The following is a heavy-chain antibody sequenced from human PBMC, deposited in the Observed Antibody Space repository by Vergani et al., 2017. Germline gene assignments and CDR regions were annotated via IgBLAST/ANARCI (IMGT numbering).Heavy chain of an antibody. CDR3: ARGIIAAAGKTRGNWFDP. CDR1: GGSFSGYY. D-gene: IGHD6-13*01. CDR2: INHSGST. J-gene: IGHJ5*02. Sequence: QVQLQQWGAGLLKPSETLSLTCAVYGGSFSGYYWSWIRQPPGKGLEWIGEINHSGSTNYNPSLKCRVTISVDTSKNQFSLKLSSVTAADTAMYYCARGIIAAAGKTRGNWFDPWGQGTLVTVSS. V-gene: IGHV4-34*01.